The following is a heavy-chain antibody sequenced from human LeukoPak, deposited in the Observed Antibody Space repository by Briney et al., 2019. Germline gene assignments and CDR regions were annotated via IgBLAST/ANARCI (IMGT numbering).Heavy chain of an antibody. CDR3: ATSKIVVVPAVYYYGMDV. V-gene: IGHV1-69*13. CDR2: IIPIFGTA. J-gene: IGHJ6*02. Sequence: GASVKVSCKASGGTFISYAISWVRQAPGQGLEWMGGIIPIFGTANYAQKFQGRVTITADESTSTAYMELSSLRSEDTAVYYCATSKIVVVPAVYYYGMDVWGQGTTVTVSS. CDR1: GGTFISYA. D-gene: IGHD2-2*01.